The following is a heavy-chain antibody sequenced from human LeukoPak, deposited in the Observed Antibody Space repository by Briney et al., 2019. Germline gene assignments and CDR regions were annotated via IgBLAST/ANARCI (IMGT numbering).Heavy chain of an antibody. Sequence: PGGSLRLSCAASGFTFSSYWMHWVRQAPGKGLVGVSRINSDGSSTSYADSVKGRFTISRDNAKNTLYLQMNSLRAEDTAVYYCARFICSGGSCYPDYWGQGTLVTVSS. CDR2: INSDGSST. V-gene: IGHV3-74*01. J-gene: IGHJ4*02. D-gene: IGHD2-15*01. CDR3: ARFICSGGSCYPDY. CDR1: GFTFSSYW.